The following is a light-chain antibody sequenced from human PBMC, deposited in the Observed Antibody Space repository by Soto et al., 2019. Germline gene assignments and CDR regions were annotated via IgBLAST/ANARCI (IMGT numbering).Light chain of an antibody. Sequence: QSVLTQPASVSGSPGQSITISCAGTTRDVGAYNLVSWYQQHPGRAPQLILYEVRNRPSGMSFRFSGSKSGNTASLTISGRQAADEADYYCSSFTSKSSLIFGGGTQLTVL. CDR3: SSFTSKSSLI. CDR2: EVR. J-gene: IGLJ2*01. V-gene: IGLV2-14*01. CDR1: TRDVGAYNL.